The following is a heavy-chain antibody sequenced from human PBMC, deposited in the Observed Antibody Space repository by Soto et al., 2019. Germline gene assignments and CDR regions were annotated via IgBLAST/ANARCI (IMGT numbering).Heavy chain of an antibody. D-gene: IGHD3-10*01. V-gene: IGHV4-4*02. Sequence: QVQLQESGPGLVKPSGPLSLTCAVSGGSIRSSNCWIWAGQPPGKGLDGIGEIIHSGNTNYNPSLKSRVTMAVDKSRNQFSLKLSSVTAADTAVYYCARSWGEGRVDYWGQGTLVTVSS. CDR2: IIHSGNT. CDR3: ARSWGEGRVDY. J-gene: IGHJ4*02. CDR1: GGSIRSSNC.